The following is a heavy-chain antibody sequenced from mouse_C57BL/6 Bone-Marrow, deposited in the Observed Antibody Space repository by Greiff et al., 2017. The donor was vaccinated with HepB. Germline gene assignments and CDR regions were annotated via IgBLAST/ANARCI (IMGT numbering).Heavy chain of an antibody. CDR1: GFSLTSYA. D-gene: IGHD2-5*01. CDR2: IWTGGGT. J-gene: IGHJ3*01. V-gene: IGHV2-9-1*01. CDR3: ARAYYSNYVGFAY. Sequence: VKVVESGPGLVAPSQSLSITCTVSGFSLTSYAISWVRQPPGKGLEWLGVIWTGGGTNYNSALKSRLSISKDNSKSQVFLKMNSLQTDDTARYYCARAYYSNYVGFAYWGQGTLVTVSA.